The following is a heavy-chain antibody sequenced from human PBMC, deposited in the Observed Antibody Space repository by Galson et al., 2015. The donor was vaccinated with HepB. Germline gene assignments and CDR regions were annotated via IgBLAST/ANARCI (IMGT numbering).Heavy chain of an antibody. J-gene: IGHJ4*02. D-gene: IGHD4-23*01. CDR3: ARLGTDYGGNSRRGAGDDY. CDR2: ISYDGSNK. V-gene: IGHV3-30*04. CDR1: GFTFSSYA. Sequence: SLRLSCAASGFTFSSYAMHWVRQAPGKGLEWVAAISYDGSNKYYADSVKGRFTISRDNSKNTLYLQMNSLRAEDTAVYYCARLGTDYGGNSRRGAGDDYWGQGTLVTVSS.